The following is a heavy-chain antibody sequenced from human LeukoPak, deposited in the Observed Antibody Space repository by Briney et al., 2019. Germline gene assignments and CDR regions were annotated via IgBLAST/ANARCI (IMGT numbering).Heavy chain of an antibody. CDR3: ASDLGYSSGGSWFDP. CDR1: GGSISSSSYY. V-gene: IGHV4-39*07. CDR2: IYYSGST. Sequence: KPSETLSLTCTVSGGSISSSSYYWGWIRQPPGKGLEWIGSIYYSGSTYYNPSLKSRVTISVDTSKNQFSLKLSSVTAADTAVYYCASDLGYSSGGSWFDPWGQGTLVTVSS. D-gene: IGHD6-19*01. J-gene: IGHJ5*02.